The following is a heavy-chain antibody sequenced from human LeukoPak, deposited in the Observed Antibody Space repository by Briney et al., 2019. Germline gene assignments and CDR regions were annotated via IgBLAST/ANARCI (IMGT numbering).Heavy chain of an antibody. J-gene: IGHJ5*02. CDR2: INHSGST. Sequence: SETLSLTCAVYGGAFSGYYWSWIRQPPGKGLEWIGGINHSGSTNYNPSLKSRVTISVDTSKNQFSLKLSSVTAADTAVYYCARHRSILWFGELLGNNWFDPWGQGTLVTVSS. V-gene: IGHV4-34*01. CDR1: GGAFSGYY. D-gene: IGHD3-10*01. CDR3: ARHRSILWFGELLGNNWFDP.